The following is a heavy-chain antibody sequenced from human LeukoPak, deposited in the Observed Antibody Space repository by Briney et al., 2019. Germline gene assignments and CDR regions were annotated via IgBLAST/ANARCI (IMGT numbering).Heavy chain of an antibody. CDR2: ISSSGSTI. CDR1: GFTFSDYY. Sequence: PGGSLRLSCAASGFTFSDYYMSWIRQAPGKGLEWVSYISSSGSTIYYADSVKGRFTISRDNAKNLLYLQMNSLRAEDTAVYYCARVMIVVVLDYYYYYMDVWGKGTTVTVSS. V-gene: IGHV3-11*04. J-gene: IGHJ6*03. CDR3: ARVMIVVVLDYYYYYMDV. D-gene: IGHD3-22*01.